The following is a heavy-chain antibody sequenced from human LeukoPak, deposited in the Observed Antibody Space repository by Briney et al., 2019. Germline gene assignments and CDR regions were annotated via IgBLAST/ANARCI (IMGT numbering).Heavy chain of an antibody. Sequence: SQTLSLTCTVSGGSISSDNYYWSWIRQPPGKGLEWIGYIYHSGSTYYTPSLKTRVTISVDRSKNQFSLKVNSLTPADTAVYYCARGGSPGYFDYWGQGALVTVSS. CDR1: GGSISSDNYY. CDR3: ARGGSPGYFDY. J-gene: IGHJ4*02. D-gene: IGHD6-13*01. V-gene: IGHV4-30-2*01. CDR2: IYHSGST.